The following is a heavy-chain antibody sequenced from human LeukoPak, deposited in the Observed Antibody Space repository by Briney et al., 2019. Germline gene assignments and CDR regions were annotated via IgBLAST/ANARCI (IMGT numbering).Heavy chain of an antibody. V-gene: IGHV1-18*01. D-gene: IGHD4-17*01. J-gene: IGHJ4*02. CDR3: ARGYGAYIRGLDY. CDR2: VGAYSGNT. CDR1: GYTFTNYG. Sequence: ASVKVSCKPYGYTFTNYGITWVRQAPGQGLEFVGWVGAYSGNTVYAQKHQDRVTLTTDTSTSTAYMEMRSLTSADTAMYYCARGYGAYIRGLDYWGQGTLVTVSS.